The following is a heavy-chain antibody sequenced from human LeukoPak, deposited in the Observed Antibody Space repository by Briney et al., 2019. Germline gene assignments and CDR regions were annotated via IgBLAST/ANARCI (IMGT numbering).Heavy chain of an antibody. CDR2: IIPIFGTA. CDR1: GGTFSSYA. CDR3: ARERGYSYGCLDY. V-gene: IGHV1-69*06. Sequence: SVKVSCKASGGTFSSYAISWVRQAPGQGLEWMGGIIPIFGTANYAQKFQGRVTITADKSTSTAYMELSSLRSEDTAVYYCARERGYSYGCLDYWGQGTLVTVSS. J-gene: IGHJ4*02. D-gene: IGHD5-18*01.